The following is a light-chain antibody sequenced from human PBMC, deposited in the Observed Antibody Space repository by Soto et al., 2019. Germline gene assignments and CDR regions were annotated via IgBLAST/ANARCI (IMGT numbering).Light chain of an antibody. CDR1: SSNIGSNT. Sequence: QSVLTQPPSASGTPGQRVTISCSGSSSNIGSNTVNWYQQLPGTAPKLLIYSNNQRPSGVPDRFSGSKSGTSASLAISGLQSEDEADYYCAAWDDSFVVFGGGTKLTGL. CDR2: SNN. CDR3: AAWDDSFVV. J-gene: IGLJ2*01. V-gene: IGLV1-44*01.